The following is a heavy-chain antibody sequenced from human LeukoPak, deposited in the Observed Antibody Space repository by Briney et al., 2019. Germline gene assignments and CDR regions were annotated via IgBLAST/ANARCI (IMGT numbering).Heavy chain of an antibody. CDR1: GYTFTSYY. D-gene: IGHD4-23*01. CDR3: ARAVYGDKGGGAFDI. Sequence: SVKVSCKASGYTFTSYYMHWVRQAPGQGLEWMGIINPSGGSTSYAQKFQGRVTMTRDTSTSTVYMELSSLRSEDTAVYYCARAVYGDKGGGAFDIWGRGTMVTVSS. V-gene: IGHV1-46*01. CDR2: INPSGGST. J-gene: IGHJ3*02.